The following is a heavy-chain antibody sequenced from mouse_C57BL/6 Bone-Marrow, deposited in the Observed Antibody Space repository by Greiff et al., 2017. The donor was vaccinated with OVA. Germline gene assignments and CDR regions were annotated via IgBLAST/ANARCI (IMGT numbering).Heavy chain of an antibody. J-gene: IGHJ4*01. D-gene: IGHD2-12*01. CDR3: ARLRRRYNYAMDY. Sequence: QVHVKQSGPELVKPGASVKIPCKASGYAFSSSWMNWVKQRPGKGLEWIGRIYPGDGDTNYNGKFKGKATLTADKSSSTAYMQLSRLTSENSAVYFCARLRRRYNYAMDYWGQGTSVTVSS. CDR1: GYAFSSSW. V-gene: IGHV1-82*01. CDR2: IYPGDGDT.